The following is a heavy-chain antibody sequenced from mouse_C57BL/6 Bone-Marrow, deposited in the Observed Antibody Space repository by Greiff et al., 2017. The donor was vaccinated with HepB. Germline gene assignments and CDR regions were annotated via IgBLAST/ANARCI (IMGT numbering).Heavy chain of an antibody. V-gene: IGHV1-54*01. CDR3: ARPFMVTGYFDV. J-gene: IGHJ1*03. D-gene: IGHD2-2*01. CDR2: INPGSGGT. Sequence: VHLVESGAELVRPGTSVKVSCKASGYAFTNYLIEWVKQRPGQGLEWIGVINPGSGGTNYNEKFKGKATLTADKSSSTAYMQLSSLTSEDSAVYFCARPFMVTGYFDVWGTGTTVTVSS. CDR1: GYAFTNYL.